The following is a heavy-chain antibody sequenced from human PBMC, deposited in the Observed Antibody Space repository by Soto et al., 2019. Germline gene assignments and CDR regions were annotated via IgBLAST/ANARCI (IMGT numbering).Heavy chain of an antibody. V-gene: IGHV3-15*01. J-gene: IGHJ4*02. D-gene: IGHD1-7*01. Sequence: QLVEAGGGLVEPGGSLRLSCVDSGSTFSKAWMSWVRQAPGKGLEWIGRIKSKTEGGTTQYAAAVKGRFTIYRDDAKRTLFLQMTSLERGDTAIYYCTTAAGTTADSWGQGTLVAVS. CDR2: IKSKTEGGTT. CDR1: GSTFSKAW. CDR3: TTAAGTTADS.